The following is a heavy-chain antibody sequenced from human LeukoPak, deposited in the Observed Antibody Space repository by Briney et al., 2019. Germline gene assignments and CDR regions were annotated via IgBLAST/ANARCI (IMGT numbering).Heavy chain of an antibody. V-gene: IGHV4-34*01. CDR3: ARDGRCGGDCYAS. CDR1: GGSFSGYY. Sequence: SETLSLTCAVYGGSFSGYYWSWIRQPPGKGLEWIGEINHSGSTNYNPSLKSRVTISVDTSKNQFSLKLSSVTAADTAVYYCARDGRCGGDCYASWGQGTLVTVSS. J-gene: IGHJ4*02. CDR2: INHSGST. D-gene: IGHD2-21*02.